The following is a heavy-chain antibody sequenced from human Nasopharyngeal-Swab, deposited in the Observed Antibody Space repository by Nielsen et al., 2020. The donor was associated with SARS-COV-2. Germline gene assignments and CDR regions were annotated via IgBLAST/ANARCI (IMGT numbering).Heavy chain of an antibody. D-gene: IGHD6-13*01. J-gene: IGHJ4*02. CDR3: ARDLKVAAGSQFDY. CDR2: INPSGGGT. V-gene: IGHV1-46*01. Sequence: WVRQAPGQGLEWMGLINPSGGGTSYAQKFQGRVTMTRDTSTSTVCMELSSLTSEDTAVYYCARDLKVAAGSQFDYWGQGTLVTVSS.